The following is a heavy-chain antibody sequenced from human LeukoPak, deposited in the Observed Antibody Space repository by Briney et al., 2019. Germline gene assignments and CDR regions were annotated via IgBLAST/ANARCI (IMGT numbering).Heavy chain of an antibody. V-gene: IGHV1-2*02. CDR2: INPNSGGT. J-gene: IGHJ5*02. CDR1: GYTFTGYY. Sequence: ASVKVSCKASGYTFTGYYMHWVRQAPGQELEWMGWINPNSGGTNYAQKFQGRVTMTRDTSISTAYMELSRLRSDDTAVYYCARDRITMVRGAYNWFDPWGQGTLVTVSS. D-gene: IGHD3-10*01. CDR3: ARDRITMVRGAYNWFDP.